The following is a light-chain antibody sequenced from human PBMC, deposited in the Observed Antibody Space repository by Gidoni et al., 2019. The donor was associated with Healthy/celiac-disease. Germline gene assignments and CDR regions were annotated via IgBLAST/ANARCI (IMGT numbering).Light chain of an antibody. J-gene: IGKJ2*01. Sequence: EIVLRQSPGTLSLSPGERATLSCRASQSVSSSYLAWYHQKPGQAPRLLIYGASSRATGIPYRFSGSGSGTDFTLTISRLEPEDFAVYYCQQYGSSPYTFXQXTKLENK. CDR2: GAS. CDR1: QSVSSSY. V-gene: IGKV3-20*01. CDR3: QQYGSSPYT.